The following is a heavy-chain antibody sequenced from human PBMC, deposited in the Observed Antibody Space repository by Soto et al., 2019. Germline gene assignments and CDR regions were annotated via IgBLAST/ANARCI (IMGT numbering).Heavy chain of an antibody. CDR3: AHRQPRMEAEDYGDYVNWFDP. CDR2: ISGADAQ. J-gene: IGHJ5*02. Sequence: QLTLKESGPTLVKPTQTLTLTCTFSGFSLSTSGVGVGWIRQPPGQALEWLALISGADAQRYSPSLKSRLTTTKDTSKSQGVLTMTNKDPGDTATYYCAHRQPRMEAEDYGDYVNWFDPWGQGTLVTVSS. V-gene: IGHV2-5*02. CDR1: GFSLSTSGVG. D-gene: IGHD4-17*01.